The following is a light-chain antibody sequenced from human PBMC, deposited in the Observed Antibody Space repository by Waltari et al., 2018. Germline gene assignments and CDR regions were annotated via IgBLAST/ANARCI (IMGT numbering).Light chain of an antibody. CDR2: DAS. CDR3: QQYKSYWT. V-gene: IGKV1-5*01. J-gene: IGKJ1*01. Sequence: DIQMTQSPSSLSASVGDRVTITCRASQSISSRLAWYQQKPGKAPKLLIYDASSLETGVPSRFSGSGSRTEFTLTISSLQPDDFATYYCQQYKSYWTFGQGTKVEIK. CDR1: QSISSR.